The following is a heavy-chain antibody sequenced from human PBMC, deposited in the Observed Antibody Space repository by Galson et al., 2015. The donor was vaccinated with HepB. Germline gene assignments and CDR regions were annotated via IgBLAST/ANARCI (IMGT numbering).Heavy chain of an antibody. CDR1: GFSLSTSGMC. J-gene: IGHJ4*02. D-gene: IGHD6-19*01. CDR3: ARTHYAEGYSSGWTPDY. CDR2: IDWDDDK. V-gene: IGHV2-70*11. Sequence: PALVKPTQTLTLTCTFSGFSLSTSGMCVSWIRQPPGKALEWLARIDWDDDKYYSTSLKTRLTISKDTSKNQVVLTMTNMDPVDTATYYCARTHYAEGYSSGWTPDYWGQGTLATVSS.